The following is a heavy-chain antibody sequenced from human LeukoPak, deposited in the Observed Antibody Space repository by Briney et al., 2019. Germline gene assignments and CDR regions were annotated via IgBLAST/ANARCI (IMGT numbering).Heavy chain of an antibody. CDR1: GFTFSSYG. J-gene: IGHJ4*02. V-gene: IGHV3-30*18. D-gene: IGHD6-19*01. CDR3: AKSPRPMHWLTTGVDY. Sequence: GGSLRLSCAASGFTFSSYGMQWVRQAPGKALEWVAVISYDGSNKYYADSVKGRFTISRDNSKNTLYLQMNSLRAEDTAVYYCAKSPRPMHWLTTGVDYWGQRTLVTVSS. CDR2: ISYDGSNK.